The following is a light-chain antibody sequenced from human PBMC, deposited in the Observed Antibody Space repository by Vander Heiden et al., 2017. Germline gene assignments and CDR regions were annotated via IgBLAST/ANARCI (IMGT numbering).Light chain of an antibody. CDR1: QSISSD. V-gene: IGKV3-15*01. Sequence: DRVMTQSPATLSVSPGERATLSCRASQSISSDLAWYQQKPGQPPKLLIYGASTRATGIPARFSGTGYGTEFTLTISSLQSEDFAIYYCQQYNNWPPVTFGQWTRLEIK. CDR2: GAS. CDR3: QQYNNWPPVT. J-gene: IGKJ5*01.